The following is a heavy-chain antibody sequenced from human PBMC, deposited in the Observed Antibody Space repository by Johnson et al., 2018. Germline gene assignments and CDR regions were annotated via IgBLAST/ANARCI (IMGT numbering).Heavy chain of an antibody. D-gene: IGHD7-27*01. Sequence: VQLVESGGGLVQPGGSLRLSCAASGFAFSSYSMNWVRQAPGKGLEWVSYISSTSSSIYYADSVKGRFTISRDNAKNLLYLQMNNLRAEDTAVYYCANTIALGNTDAFYIWGQGTVVTVSS. CDR3: ANTIALGNTDAFYI. V-gene: IGHV3-48*01. CDR2: ISSTSSSI. J-gene: IGHJ3*02. CDR1: GFAFSSYS.